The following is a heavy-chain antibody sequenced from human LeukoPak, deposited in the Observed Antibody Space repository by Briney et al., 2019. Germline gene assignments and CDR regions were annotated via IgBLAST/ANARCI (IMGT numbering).Heavy chain of an antibody. Sequence: SETLSLTCTVSGGSISSYYWSWIRQPPGKGLEWIGYIYYSGYTNYNPSLKSRVTISVDTSKNQFSLKLSSVTAADTAVYYCAREDRITMIVVPNGAPANYYMDVWGKGTTVTVSS. CDR2: IYYSGYT. CDR1: GGSISSYY. CDR3: AREDRITMIVVPNGAPANYYMDV. V-gene: IGHV4-59*01. D-gene: IGHD3-22*01. J-gene: IGHJ6*03.